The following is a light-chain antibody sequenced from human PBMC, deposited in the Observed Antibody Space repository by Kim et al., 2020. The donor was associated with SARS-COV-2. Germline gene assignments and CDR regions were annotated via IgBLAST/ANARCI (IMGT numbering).Light chain of an antibody. Sequence: EIVMTQSPATLSVSPGERATLSCRASQSISTNLVWYQHKPGQPPRLLIYGAYTRATGIPARFSGSGSGTEFTITISSLQSEDFAVYYCQQYNNWPQLTFGGGTKVDIK. J-gene: IGKJ4*01. CDR1: QSISTN. CDR2: GAY. CDR3: QQYNNWPQLT. V-gene: IGKV3-15*01.